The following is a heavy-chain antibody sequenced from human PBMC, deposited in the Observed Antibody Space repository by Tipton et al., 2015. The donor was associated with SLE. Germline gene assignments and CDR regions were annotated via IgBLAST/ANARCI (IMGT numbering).Heavy chain of an antibody. CDR2: IYFGGDT. Sequence: TLSLTCTVSGYSISSGSYWGWIRQSPGKGLELIGNIYFGGDTYYSPSLKSRVSISIDTSTNQFSLKLTSVTAADTAVYYCARFRDEYYYYAMDVWGQGTTVTVSS. CDR1: GYSISSGSY. V-gene: IGHV4-38-2*02. J-gene: IGHJ6*02. CDR3: ARFRDEYYYYAMDV.